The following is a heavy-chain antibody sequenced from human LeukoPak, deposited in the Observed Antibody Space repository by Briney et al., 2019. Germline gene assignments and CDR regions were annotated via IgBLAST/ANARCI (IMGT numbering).Heavy chain of an antibody. J-gene: IGHJ3*02. V-gene: IGHV4-30-4*01. Sequence: NPSQTLSLTCTVSGGSISSGDCYWSWIRQPPGKGLEWIGYIYYSGSTYYNPSLKSRVTISVDTSKNQFSLKLSSVTAADTAVYYCARGLVSPYDAFDIWGQGTMVTVSS. CDR2: IYYSGST. CDR3: ARGLVSPYDAFDI. CDR1: GGSISSGDCY. D-gene: IGHD3-9*01.